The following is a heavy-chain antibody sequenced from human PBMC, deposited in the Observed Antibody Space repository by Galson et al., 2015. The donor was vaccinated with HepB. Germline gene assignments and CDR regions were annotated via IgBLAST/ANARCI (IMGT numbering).Heavy chain of an antibody. CDR2: ISSSGSTI. CDR3: AGGPIASSDQDGMDV. D-gene: IGHD2-15*01. Sequence: SLRLSCAASGFTFSDYYMSWIRQAPGKGLEWVSYISSSGSTIYYADSVKGRFTISRDNAKNSLYLQMNSLRAEDTAVYYCAGGPIASSDQDGMDVWGQGTTVTVSS. V-gene: IGHV3-11*01. J-gene: IGHJ6*02. CDR1: GFTFSDYY.